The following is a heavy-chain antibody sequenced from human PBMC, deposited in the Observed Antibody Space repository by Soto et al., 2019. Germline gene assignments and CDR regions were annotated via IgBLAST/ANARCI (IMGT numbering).Heavy chain of an antibody. CDR2: FYFSGST. J-gene: IGHJ6*02. V-gene: IGHV4-39*01. CDR1: GGSITSTSSY. D-gene: IGHD2-21*02. CDR3: ARLGVTPAGMDV. Sequence: SETLSLTCIVSGGSITSTSSYWGWIRQPPGKGLDLIGCFYFSGSTYYYPSFKSRVTISLDTSKNQFSLKLSSVTAADTAMYYCARLGVTPAGMDVWGQGTTVT.